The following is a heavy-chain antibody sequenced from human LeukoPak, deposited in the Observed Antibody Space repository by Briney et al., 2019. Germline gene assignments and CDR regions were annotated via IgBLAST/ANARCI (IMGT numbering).Heavy chain of an antibody. V-gene: IGHV4-30-2*01. D-gene: IGHD4-17*01. Sequence: PSETLSLTCAVSGGSISSGGYSWSWIRQPPGKGLEWIGHIYHSGSTYYNPSLKSRVTISVDRSKNQFSLKLSSVTAADTAVYYCARGSGDYAPYYFDYWGQGTLVTVSS. CDR3: ARGSGDYAPYYFDY. J-gene: IGHJ4*02. CDR2: IYHSGST. CDR1: GGSISSGGYS.